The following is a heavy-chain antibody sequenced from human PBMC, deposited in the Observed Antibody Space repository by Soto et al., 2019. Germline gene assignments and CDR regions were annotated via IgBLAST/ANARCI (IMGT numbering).Heavy chain of an antibody. CDR1: GYSFINYY. CDR3: ARQGEPYISPRDSFGMDV. J-gene: IGHJ6*02. D-gene: IGHD3-16*01. Sequence: QVQLVQSGAELKKPGASVKVSCKSSGYSFINYYIHWVRQAPGQGLEWMGWINPHSGDTDYAKKCQGGVTMTRDTSISTVFMELNRLTSDDTALYWCARQGEPYISPRDSFGMDVWGQGTSVTVSS. CDR2: INPHSGDT. V-gene: IGHV1-2*02.